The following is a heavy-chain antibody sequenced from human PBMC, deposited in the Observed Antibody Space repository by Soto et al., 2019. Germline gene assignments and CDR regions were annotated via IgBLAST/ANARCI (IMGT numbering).Heavy chain of an antibody. Sequence: PGGSLRLSCAASGFTVSSNYMSWVRQAPGKGLEWVSVIYSGGSTYYADSVKGRFTISRDNSKNTLYLQMNSLRAEDTAVYYCARETSGVVVADTRGASGYCGQRTSDIVSA. D-gene: IGHD2-15*01. V-gene: IGHV3-66*01. CDR1: GFTVSSNY. J-gene: IGHJ4*02. CDR2: IYSGGST. CDR3: ARETSGVVVADTRGASGY.